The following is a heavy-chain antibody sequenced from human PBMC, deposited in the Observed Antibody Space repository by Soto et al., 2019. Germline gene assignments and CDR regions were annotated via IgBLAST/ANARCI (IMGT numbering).Heavy chain of an antibody. CDR2: IYYSGST. V-gene: IGHV4-59*01. CDR3: ARCYYDSSGYYYYDY. J-gene: IGHJ4*02. CDR1: GGSISSYY. Sequence: ASETLSLTCTVSGGSISSYYWSWIRQPPGKGLEWIGYIYYSGSTNYNPSLKSRVTISVDTSKNQFSLKLSSVTAADTAVYYCARCYYDSSGYYYYDYWGQGTLVTVSS. D-gene: IGHD3-22*01.